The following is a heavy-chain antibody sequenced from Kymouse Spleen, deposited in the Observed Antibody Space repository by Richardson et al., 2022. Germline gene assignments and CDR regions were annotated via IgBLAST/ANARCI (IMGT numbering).Heavy chain of an antibody. D-gene: IGHD3-9*01. Sequence: QVQLVESGGGVVQPGRSLRLSCAASGFTFSSYGMHWVRQAPGKGLEWVAVIWYDGSNKYYADSVKGRFTISRDNSKNTLYLQMNSLRAEDTAVYYCARDRLRYFDWLFYYYGMDVWGQGTTVTVSS. J-gene: IGHJ6*02. CDR1: GFTFSSYG. V-gene: IGHV3-33*01. CDR3: ARDRLRYFDWLFYYYGMDV. CDR2: IWYDGSNK.